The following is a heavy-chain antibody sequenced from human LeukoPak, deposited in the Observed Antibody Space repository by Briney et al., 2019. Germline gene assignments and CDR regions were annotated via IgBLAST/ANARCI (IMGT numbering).Heavy chain of an antibody. J-gene: IGHJ2*01. CDR1: GGSISSYY. V-gene: IGHV4-59*12. CDR3: ARDPGRTKTWYFDL. D-gene: IGHD1-14*01. CDR2: IYYSGST. Sequence: SETLSLTCTVSGGSISSYYWSWIRQPPGKGLEWIGYIYYSGSTNYNPSLKSRVTISVDTSKNQFSLKLTSVTAADTAVYYCARDPGRTKTWYFDLWGRGTLVTVSS.